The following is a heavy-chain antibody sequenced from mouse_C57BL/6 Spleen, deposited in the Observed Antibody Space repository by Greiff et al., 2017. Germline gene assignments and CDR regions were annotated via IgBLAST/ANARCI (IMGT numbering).Heavy chain of an antibody. Sequence: QVQLQQPGAELVKPGASVKLSCKASGYTFTSYWMHWVKQRPGQGLEWIGMIHPNSGSTNYNEKFKSKATLTVDKSSSTAYMQLSSLTSEDSAVYYCARQITTAYYFDYWGQGTTLTVSS. J-gene: IGHJ2*01. V-gene: IGHV1-64*01. CDR1: GYTFTSYW. D-gene: IGHD1-2*01. CDR2: IHPNSGST. CDR3: ARQITTAYYFDY.